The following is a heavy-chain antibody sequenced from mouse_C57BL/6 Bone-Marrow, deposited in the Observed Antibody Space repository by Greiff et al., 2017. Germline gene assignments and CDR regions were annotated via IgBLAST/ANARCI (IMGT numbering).Heavy chain of an antibody. CDR1: GFSFNTYA. J-gene: IGHJ3*01. V-gene: IGHV10-1*01. CDR3: VRGWFAY. CDR2: ISSKSNNYAT. Sequence: EVKLMESGGGLVQPKGSLKLSCAASGFSFNTYAMNWVRQAPGKGLEWVARISSKSNNYATYYADSVKDTFTISRDYSESMIYLQMNSLKTEDAAMYYCVRGWFAYWGQGTLVTVSS.